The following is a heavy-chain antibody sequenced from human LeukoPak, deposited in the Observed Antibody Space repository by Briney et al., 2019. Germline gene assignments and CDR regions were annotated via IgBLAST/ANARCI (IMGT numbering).Heavy chain of an antibody. Sequence: SVKVSCKASGGTFSNYAISWVRQAPGQGLEWMGRIIPILGIANYAQKFQDRVTITADKSTSTAYMELSSLRSEDTAVYYCARDKKVVGATTYGWFDPWGQGTLVTVSS. J-gene: IGHJ5*02. V-gene: IGHV1-69*04. D-gene: IGHD1-26*01. CDR1: GGTFSNYA. CDR3: ARDKKVVGATTYGWFDP. CDR2: IIPILGIA.